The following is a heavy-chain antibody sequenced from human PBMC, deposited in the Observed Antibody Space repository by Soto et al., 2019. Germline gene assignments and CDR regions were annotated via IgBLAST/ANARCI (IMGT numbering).Heavy chain of an antibody. CDR3: ARDQLYYNDISGRPLNAFDV. CDR1: GFTFSSYA. V-gene: IGHV3-23*01. Sequence: GGSLRLSCAASGFTFSSYAMSWVRQAQGKGLEWVSAISGSGGSTYYADSVKGRFTISRDNSKNSLYLQMNSLGAEDTAVYYCARDQLYYNDISGRPLNAFDVWGQGTMVTVSS. CDR2: ISGSGGST. J-gene: IGHJ3*01. D-gene: IGHD3-22*01.